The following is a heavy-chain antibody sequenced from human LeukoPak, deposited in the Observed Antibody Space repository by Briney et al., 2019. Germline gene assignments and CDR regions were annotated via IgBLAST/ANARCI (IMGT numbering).Heavy chain of an antibody. D-gene: IGHD1-26*01. CDR3: AKAPRPWVGGATGSRYYFDY. CDR1: GFSLSNYW. CDR2: ISYDGSNK. V-gene: IGHV3-30*18. Sequence: GGSLRVSCAASGFSLSNYWMHWVRQAPGKGLEWVAVISYDGSNKYYADSVKGRFTISRDNSKNTLYLQMNSLRAEDTAVYYCAKAPRPWVGGATGSRYYFDYWGQGTLVTVSS. J-gene: IGHJ4*02.